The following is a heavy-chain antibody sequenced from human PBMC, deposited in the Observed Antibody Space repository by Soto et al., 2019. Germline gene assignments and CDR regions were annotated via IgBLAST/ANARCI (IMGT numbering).Heavy chain of an antibody. CDR3: AREVASGYYYVVDY. J-gene: IGHJ4*02. CDR2: IYYSGST. Sequence: SETLSLTCTVSGGSISSGGYYWSWIRQHPGKGLEWIGYIYYSGSTYYNPSLKSRVTISVDTSKNQFSLKLSSVTAADTAVYYCAREVASGYYYVVDYWGQGTLVTVSS. CDR1: GGSISSGGYY. D-gene: IGHD3-22*01. V-gene: IGHV4-31*03.